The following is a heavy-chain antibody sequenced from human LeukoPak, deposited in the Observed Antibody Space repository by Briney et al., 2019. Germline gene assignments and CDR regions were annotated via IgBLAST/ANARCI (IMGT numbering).Heavy chain of an antibody. CDR2: ISSSSSYI. J-gene: IGHJ4*02. D-gene: IGHD3-22*01. CDR3: ARDFDYDSSGYDY. V-gene: IGHV3-21*01. Sequence: PGGSLRLSCAASGFTFSSYGMLWVRQAPGKGLKWVSSISSSSSYIYYADSVKGRFTISRDNAKNSLYLQMNSLRAKDTAVYYCARDFDYDSSGYDYWGQGTLVTVSS. CDR1: GFTFSSYG.